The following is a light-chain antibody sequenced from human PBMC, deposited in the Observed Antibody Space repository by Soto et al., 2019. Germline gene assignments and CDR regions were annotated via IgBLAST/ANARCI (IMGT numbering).Light chain of an antibody. V-gene: IGKV3-15*01. J-gene: IGKJ4*01. CDR2: DTS. Sequence: IIMTQSPATLSVSPEESTSLSCRASQGIGDTLAWYQHKPGQTPRLLIYDTSTRATGVPARFSGSRSGTEFTLTINSLQSEDFAVYYCQRYNNWPLTFGGGTKVDI. CDR1: QGIGDT. CDR3: QRYNNWPLT.